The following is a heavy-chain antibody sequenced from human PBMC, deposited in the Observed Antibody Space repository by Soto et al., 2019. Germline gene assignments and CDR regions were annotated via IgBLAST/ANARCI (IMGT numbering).Heavy chain of an antibody. CDR3: AGGEHYYYYGMDG. J-gene: IGHJ6*02. Sequence: QVQLVESGGGVVQPGRSLRLSCAASGFTFSSYGMHWVRQAPGKGLEWVAVIWYDGSNKYYADSVKGRFTISRDNSNNTRYLQMKSRMAEDAAVFYCAGGEHYYYYGMDGWGQGTTVTVSS. D-gene: IGHD2-21*01. V-gene: IGHV3-33*01. CDR1: GFTFSSYG. CDR2: IWYDGSNK.